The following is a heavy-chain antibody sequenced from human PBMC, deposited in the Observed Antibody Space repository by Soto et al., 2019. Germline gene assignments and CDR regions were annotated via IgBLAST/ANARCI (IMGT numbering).Heavy chain of an antibody. CDR2: IYYSGST. V-gene: IGHV4-59*01. CDR3: ARAHSSSYYYYGMDA. D-gene: IGHD6-13*01. Sequence: SETLSLTCTVSGGSISSYYWSWIRQPPGKGLEWIGYIYYSGSTNYNPSLKSRVTISVDTSKNQFSLKLSSVTAADTAVYYCARAHSSSYYYYGMDAWGQGTTVTVSS. J-gene: IGHJ6*02. CDR1: GGSISSYY.